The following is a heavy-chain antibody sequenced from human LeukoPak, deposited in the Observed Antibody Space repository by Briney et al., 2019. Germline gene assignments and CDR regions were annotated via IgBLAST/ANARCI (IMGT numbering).Heavy chain of an antibody. CDR3: ARGGDRSFDY. CDR2: IYFSGDT. Sequence: SETLSLTCTVSGGSISTYYWSWIRQPAGKGLEWIGRIYFSGDTNYNPSLKSRVTMSVDTSKNQFSLKLTSVSAADTAVYYCARGGDRSFDYWDQGTLVTVSS. V-gene: IGHV4-4*07. D-gene: IGHD3-10*01. CDR1: GGSISTYY. J-gene: IGHJ4*02.